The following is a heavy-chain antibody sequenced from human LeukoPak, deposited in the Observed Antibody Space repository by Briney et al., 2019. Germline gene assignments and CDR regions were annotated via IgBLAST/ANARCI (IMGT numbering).Heavy chain of an antibody. CDR3: AREVRGYSYGYSGFDY. CDR2: IIPILGIA. CDR1: GGTFSSYA. J-gene: IGHJ4*02. D-gene: IGHD5-18*01. V-gene: IGHV1-69*04. Sequence: ASVKVSCKASGGTFSSYAISWVRQAPGQGLEWKGRIIPILGIANYAQKFQGRVTITTDESTSTAYMELSSLRSEDTAVYYCAREVRGYSYGYSGFDYWGQGTLVTVSS.